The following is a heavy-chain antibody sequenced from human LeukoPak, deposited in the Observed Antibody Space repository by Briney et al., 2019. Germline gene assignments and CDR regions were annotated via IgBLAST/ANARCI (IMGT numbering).Heavy chain of an antibody. D-gene: IGHD4-11*01. J-gene: IGHJ4*02. CDR2: IYHSGST. Sequence: TSETLSLTCAVSGGSISSSNWWSWVRQPPGKGLEWIGEIYHSGSTNYNPSLKSRVTTSVDKSKNQFSLKLSSVTAADTAVYYCARVTVTITDYWGQGTLVTVSS. V-gene: IGHV4-4*02. CDR1: GGSISSSNW. CDR3: ARVTVTITDY.